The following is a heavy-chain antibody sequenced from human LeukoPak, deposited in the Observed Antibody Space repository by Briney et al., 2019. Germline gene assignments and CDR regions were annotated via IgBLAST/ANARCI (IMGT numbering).Heavy chain of an antibody. D-gene: IGHD3-10*01. Sequence: AGGSLRLSCAASGFTFDDYGMSWVRQAPGKGLEWVSGINWNGGSTGYADSVKGRFTISRDNAKNSLYLQMNSLRAEDTALYYCARAGITMVRGVTIDNYYMDVWGKGTTVTVSS. V-gene: IGHV3-20*04. J-gene: IGHJ6*03. CDR2: INWNGGST. CDR1: GFTFDDYG. CDR3: ARAGITMVRGVTIDNYYMDV.